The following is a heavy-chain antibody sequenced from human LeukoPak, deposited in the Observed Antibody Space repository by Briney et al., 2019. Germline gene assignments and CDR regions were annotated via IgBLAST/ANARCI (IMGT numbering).Heavy chain of an antibody. D-gene: IGHD6-19*01. J-gene: IGHJ4*02. CDR3: ARVIEGHLLAIAVAGESFDY. CDR1: GYTXTSYG. CDR2: ISAYNGNT. Sequence: ASVKVSCKASGYTXTSYGISWVRQAPGQGLEWMGWISAYNGNTNYAQKLQGRVTMTTDTSTSTAYMELRSLRSDDTAVYYCARVIEGHLLAIAVAGESFDYWGQGTLVTVSS. V-gene: IGHV1-18*01.